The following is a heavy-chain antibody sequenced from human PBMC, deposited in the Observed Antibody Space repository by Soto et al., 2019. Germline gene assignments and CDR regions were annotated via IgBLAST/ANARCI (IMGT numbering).Heavy chain of an antibody. J-gene: IGHJ6*02. CDR1: GFTFSSYA. CDR2: ISNDGTNK. Sequence: QVQLEESGGGVVQPGRSLRLSCVGTGFTFSSYAMHWVRQAPGKGLVWVAVISNDGTNKYYADSVEGPITISRVNSNNTLYLQMHNLRSEDTAVYYCARETTPAIFDDGMDVWGQGAMVTVSS. V-gene: IGHV3-30-3*01. CDR3: ARETTPAIFDDGMDV. D-gene: IGHD3-3*01.